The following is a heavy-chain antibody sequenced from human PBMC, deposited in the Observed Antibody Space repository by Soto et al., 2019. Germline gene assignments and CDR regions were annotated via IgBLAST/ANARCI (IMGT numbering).Heavy chain of an antibody. CDR1: GGIFSSYA. J-gene: IGHJ4*02. CDR2: VIPILGQA. CDR3: ATVGGVGAPPGADF. V-gene: IGHV1-69*01. Sequence: QVQLVQSGAEVKKPGSSVKVSCKASGGIFSSYAISWLRQAPGQGLEWMGAVIPILGQAYYAQNFQDRVTITADESTRTAYMDLISLRSADTAVYFCATVGGVGAPPGADFWGQGTLVTVSS. D-gene: IGHD1-26*01.